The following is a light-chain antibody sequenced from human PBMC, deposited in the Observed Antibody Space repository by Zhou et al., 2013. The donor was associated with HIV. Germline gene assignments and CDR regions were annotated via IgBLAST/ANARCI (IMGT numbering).Light chain of an antibody. Sequence: EVVMTQSPSTLSVSPGERVTLSCRASQNVFSNLAWYQQKPGQAPSLLIYDTSTRATGVPARFSGSGSGRDFTLTISGLQPEDFAVYYCQQYGSSPLTFGGGTKVEIK. J-gene: IGKJ4*01. CDR2: DTS. CDR3: QQYGSSPLT. CDR1: QNVFSN. V-gene: IGKV3-15*01.